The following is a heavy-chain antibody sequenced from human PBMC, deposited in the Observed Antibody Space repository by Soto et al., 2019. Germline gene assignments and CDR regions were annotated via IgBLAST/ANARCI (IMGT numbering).Heavy chain of an antibody. CDR1: GFTFSSYG. J-gene: IGHJ4*02. CDR3: ARDPGTGRVTTVPPDY. V-gene: IGHV3-33*01. Sequence: QVQLVESGGGVVQPGRSLRLSCAASGFTFSSYGMHWVRQAPGKGLEWVAVIWYDGSNKYYADSVKGRFTISRDNSKNTPYLKLNSLSGEDTAVYYCARDPGTGRVTTVPPDYGGQGTLVTVSS. CDR2: IWYDGSNK. D-gene: IGHD4-17*01.